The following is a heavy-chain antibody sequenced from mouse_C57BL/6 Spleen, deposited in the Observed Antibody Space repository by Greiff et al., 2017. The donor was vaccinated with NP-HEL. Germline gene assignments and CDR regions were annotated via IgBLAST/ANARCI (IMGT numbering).Heavy chain of an antibody. V-gene: IGHV5-16*01. J-gene: IGHJ2*01. Sequence: EVHLVESEGGLVQPGSSMKLSCTASGFTFSDYYMAWVRQVPEKGLEWVANINYDGSSTYYLDSLKSRFIISRDNAKNILYLQMSSLKSEDTATYYCARGYGSSFPAFDYWGQGTTLTVSS. CDR1: GFTFSDYY. CDR2: INYDGSST. D-gene: IGHD1-1*01. CDR3: ARGYGSSFPAFDY.